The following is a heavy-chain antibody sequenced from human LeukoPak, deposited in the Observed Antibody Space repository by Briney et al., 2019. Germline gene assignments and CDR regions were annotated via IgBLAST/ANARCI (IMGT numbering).Heavy chain of an antibody. CDR3: AKDPAAYGYYLKWFDP. D-gene: IGHD4-17*01. CDR2: IRYDGSNK. Sequence: GGSLRLSCAASGFTFSSYGMHWVRQAPGKGLEWVAFIRYDGSNKYYADSVKGRFTISRDNSKKTLYLQMNSLRAEDTAVYYCAKDPAAYGYYLKWFDPWGQGTLVTVSS. CDR1: GFTFSSYG. V-gene: IGHV3-30*02. J-gene: IGHJ5*02.